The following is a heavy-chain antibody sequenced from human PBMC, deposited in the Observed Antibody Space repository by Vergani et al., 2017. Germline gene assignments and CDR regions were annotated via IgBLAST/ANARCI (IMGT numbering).Heavy chain of an antibody. D-gene: IGHD3-10*01. V-gene: IGHV3-15*01. CDR3: ARDQATIYGSGSYYYYYYGMDV. CDR1: GFTFSNAW. Sequence: EVQLVESGGGLVKPGGSLRLSCAASGFTFSNAWMSWVRQAPGKGLEWVGRIKSKTDGGTTNYADSVKGRFTISRDNAKNSLYLQMNSLRAEDTAVYYCARDQATIYGSGSYYYYYYGMDVWGQGTTVTVSS. J-gene: IGHJ6*02. CDR2: IKSKTDGGTT.